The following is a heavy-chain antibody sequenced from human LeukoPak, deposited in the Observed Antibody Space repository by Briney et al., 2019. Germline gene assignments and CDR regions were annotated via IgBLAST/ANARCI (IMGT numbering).Heavy chain of an antibody. Sequence: APVKVSCKASGYTFTGYYMHWVRQAPGQGLEWMGWINPNSGGTNYAQKFQGRVTMTRDTSISTAYMELSRLRSDDTAVYYCARIAAAGTHFDYWGQGTLVTVSS. CDR1: GYTFTGYY. CDR2: INPNSGGT. J-gene: IGHJ4*02. CDR3: ARIAAAGTHFDY. V-gene: IGHV1-2*02. D-gene: IGHD6-13*01.